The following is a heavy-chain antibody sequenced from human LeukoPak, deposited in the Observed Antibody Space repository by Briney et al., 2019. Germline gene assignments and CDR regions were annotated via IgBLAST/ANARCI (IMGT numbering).Heavy chain of an antibody. D-gene: IGHD4-23*01. V-gene: IGHV3-23*01. CDR3: AKVAGCGGNSGGYFDY. CDR2: ISAAGSNI. J-gene: IGHJ4*02. CDR1: GFTFGSYA. Sequence: GGSLRLSRAASGFTFGSYAMTWVRQAPGKGLEWVSSISAAGSNIQYADSVKGRFTISRDNSKNTLYLQMNSLRADDTAVYYCAKVAGCGGNSGGYFDYWGQGTLVTVSS.